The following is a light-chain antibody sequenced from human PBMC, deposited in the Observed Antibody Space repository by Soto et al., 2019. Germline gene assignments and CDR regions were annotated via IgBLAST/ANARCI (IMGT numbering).Light chain of an antibody. CDR1: QSISSW. J-gene: IGKJ1*01. CDR3: HQHNNCSRT. Sequence: DVQMTQSPSTLSASVGERVTITCRASQSISSWLAWYQQKPGKAPKILIYKASSLENAVPSRFSGSGSGTEFTLNISSLQPEDYAVYYCHQHNNCSRTFGQGTKVDIK. CDR2: KAS. V-gene: IGKV1-5*03.